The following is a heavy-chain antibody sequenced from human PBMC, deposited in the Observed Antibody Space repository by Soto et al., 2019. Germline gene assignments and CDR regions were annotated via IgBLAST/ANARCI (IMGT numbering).Heavy chain of an antibody. J-gene: IGHJ6*02. CDR3: ARGTMLRGPGYYYAMDV. CDR2: IYYDGRS. Sequence: QVQRQESGPGLVKPSQTLSLTCSVSGDSISRNGYFWTWIRQHPGKGLEWIGYIYYDGRSYYTPSLKSRVIISVDTSKNQFSLNLTAVTAADTAVYYCARGTMLRGPGYYYAMDVWGQGTTVTVSS. D-gene: IGHD3-10*01. V-gene: IGHV4-31*03. CDR1: GDSISRNGYF.